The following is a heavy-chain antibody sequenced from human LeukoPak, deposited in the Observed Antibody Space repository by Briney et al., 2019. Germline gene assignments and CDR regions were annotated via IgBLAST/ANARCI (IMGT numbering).Heavy chain of an antibody. CDR1: GFTFDVYP. D-gene: IGHD3-10*01. CDR2: ISGDGGLT. CDR3: AKGARVRAPFEY. V-gene: IGHV3-43*02. Sequence: PGGSLRLSCAASGFTFDVYPMLWVREAPGKGLVWVFLISGDGGLTKYSDSVKGGFTSSRDNSRNSLYLLMNSLRAEDTALYFCAKGARVRAPFEYWGEGTLDSVSS. J-gene: IGHJ4*02.